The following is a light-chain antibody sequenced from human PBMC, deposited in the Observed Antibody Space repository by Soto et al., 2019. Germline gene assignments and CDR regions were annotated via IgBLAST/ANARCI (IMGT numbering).Light chain of an antibody. J-gene: IGKJ2*01. V-gene: IGKV1-39*01. Sequence: IHMTQSPSSLSASVGDRVTITCRASQRITTYLNWYQQKPGKAPKLLISTAATLQGGVPSRFSGSGSGTDFTLTITTLQPEDFATYFCQQRYSTPYTLGQGTKLEIK. CDR1: QRITTY. CDR2: TAA. CDR3: QQRYSTPYT.